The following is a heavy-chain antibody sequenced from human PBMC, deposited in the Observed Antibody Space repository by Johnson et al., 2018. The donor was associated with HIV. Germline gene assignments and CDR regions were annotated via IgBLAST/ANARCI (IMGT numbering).Heavy chain of an antibody. CDR3: AKDRLFGFRNDAFDI. J-gene: IGHJ3*02. V-gene: IGHV3-11*04. CDR1: GFAFSDYY. D-gene: IGHD3-16*01. Sequence: VQLVESGGGLVQPGGSLRLSCAASGFAFSDYYMAWIRQAPGKGLEWVSFISSGSHSIYYADSVKGRFTVSRDNSKNSLYLQMNSLRAEDTAVYYCAKDRLFGFRNDAFDIWGQGTMVTVSS. CDR2: ISSGSHSI.